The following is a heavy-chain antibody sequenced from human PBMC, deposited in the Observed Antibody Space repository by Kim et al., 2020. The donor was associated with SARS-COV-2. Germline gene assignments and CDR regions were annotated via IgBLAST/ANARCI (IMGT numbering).Heavy chain of an antibody. CDR1: GFTFSNAW. CDR3: TTEACRRTSCSA. CDR2: IKSKTNGETT. D-gene: IGHD2-2*01. V-gene: IGHV3-15*01. Sequence: GGSLRLSCAASGFTFSNAWMSWVRQAPGKGLEWVGRIKSKTNGETTDYAAPVKGRFTISRDDSKNTLYLQMNSLKTEDTAVYYCTTEACRRTSCSAGGQGTLVTVSS. J-gene: IGHJ4*02.